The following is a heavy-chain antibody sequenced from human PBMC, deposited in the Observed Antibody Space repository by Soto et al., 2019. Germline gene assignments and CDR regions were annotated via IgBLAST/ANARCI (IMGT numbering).Heavy chain of an antibody. D-gene: IGHD2-15*01. J-gene: IGHJ4*02. CDR2: IDGIGSST. Sequence: EVQLLESGGGLVQPGRSLRLSCAASGFTFSNYGMKWVRQAPGKGLEWVSGIDGIGSSTYYADSVKGRFTISRDNSKNTLFLQMNSLRAEDTALYYCAGGLDYWVQGTLVTVSS. V-gene: IGHV3-23*01. CDR3: AGGLDY. CDR1: GFTFSNYG.